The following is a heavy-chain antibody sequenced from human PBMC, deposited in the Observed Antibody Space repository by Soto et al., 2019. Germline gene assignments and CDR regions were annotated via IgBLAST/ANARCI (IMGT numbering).Heavy chain of an antibody. CDR1: GGSISSGRYY. V-gene: IGHV4-39*01. Sequence: SETLSLTCTVSGGSISSGRYYWGWIRQPPGKGLEWIGSIYYSGSTYSNPSLKSRVTIFVDTSKNQFSLRRSSVTAADQAVYYCARHSHGSGGSCYTEYFAVGGWFDPWGQGTLVTVSS. D-gene: IGHD2-15*01. CDR2: IYYSGST. CDR3: ARHSHGSGGSCYTEYFAVGGWFDP. J-gene: IGHJ5*02.